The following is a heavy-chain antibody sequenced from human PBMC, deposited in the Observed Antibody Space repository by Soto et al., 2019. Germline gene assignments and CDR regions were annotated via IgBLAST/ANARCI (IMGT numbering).Heavy chain of an antibody. Sequence: PSETLSLTCTVSGGSISSGGYYWSWIRQHPGKGLEWIGYIYYSGSTYYNPSLKSRVTISVDTSKNRFSLKLSSVTAADTAVYYCARDTPSGYCSGGSGYSEGPFYYFDYWGQGTLVTVSS. CDR1: GGSISSGGYY. V-gene: IGHV4-31*03. D-gene: IGHD2-15*01. CDR3: ARDTPSGYCSGGSGYSEGPFYYFDY. CDR2: IYYSGST. J-gene: IGHJ4*02.